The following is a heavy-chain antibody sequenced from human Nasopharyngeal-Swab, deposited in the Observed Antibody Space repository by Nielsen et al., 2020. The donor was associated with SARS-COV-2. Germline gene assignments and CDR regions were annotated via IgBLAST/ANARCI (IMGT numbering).Heavy chain of an antibody. CDR3: ARGRLRYFDWLPRGGYWFDT. V-gene: IGHV4-34*01. CDR2: INHSGST. CDR1: GGSFSGYY. D-gene: IGHD3-9*01. J-gene: IGHJ5*02. Sequence: GSLRLSCAVYGGSFSGYYWSWIRQPPGKGLEWIGEINHSGSTNYNPSLKSRVTISVDTSKNQFSLKLSSVTAADTAVYYCARGRLRYFDWLPRGGYWFDTWGQGTLVTVSS.